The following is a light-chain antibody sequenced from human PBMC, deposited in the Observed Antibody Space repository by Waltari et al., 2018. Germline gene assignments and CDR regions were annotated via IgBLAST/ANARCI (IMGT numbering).Light chain of an antibody. Sequence: DIVLTPSPGTLSVSPGARANLSCRASQSVRRTLAWYQEKTGQAPRLLIYDASTRATGVPDRCSGSGFGTDFSLTISRLEPEDVAVYYCQKYGTLPATFGQGTKVEIK. V-gene: IGKV3-20*01. CDR2: DAS. CDR1: QSVRRT. J-gene: IGKJ1*01. CDR3: QKYGTLPAT.